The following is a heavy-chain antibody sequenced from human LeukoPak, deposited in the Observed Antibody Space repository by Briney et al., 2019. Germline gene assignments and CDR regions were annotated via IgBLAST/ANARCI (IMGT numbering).Heavy chain of an antibody. D-gene: IGHD4-17*01. V-gene: IGHV1-69*13. J-gene: IGHJ4*02. CDR2: IIPIFGTA. CDR1: GGTFSSYA. Sequence: VASVKVSYKASGGTFSSYAISWVRQAPGQGLEWMGGIIPIFGTANYAQKFQGRVTITADESTSTAYMELSSLRSEDTAVYYCARGVDYGDYFTVGYWGQGTLVTVSS. CDR3: ARGVDYGDYFTVGY.